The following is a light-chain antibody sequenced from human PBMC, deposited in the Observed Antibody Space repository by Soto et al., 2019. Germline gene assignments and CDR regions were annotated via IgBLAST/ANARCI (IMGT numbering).Light chain of an antibody. J-gene: IGLJ3*02. CDR2: DND. CDR3: EAWDSSLSAGV. Sequence: QSVLTQPPSVSAAPGQTVTVSCSGSRSNIGNNYVSWYQHLPGTAPKLLIYDNDKRPSGIPDRFSASKSGTSATLGITGLKAEDEADYYCEAWDSSLSAGVFGGGTKLTAL. CDR1: RSNIGNNY. V-gene: IGLV1-51*01.